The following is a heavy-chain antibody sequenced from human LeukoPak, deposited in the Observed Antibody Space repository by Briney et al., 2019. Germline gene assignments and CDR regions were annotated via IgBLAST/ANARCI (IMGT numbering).Heavy chain of an antibody. CDR3: AREDAVSSDDAFDL. J-gene: IGHJ3*01. CDR1: GFTFSSYA. D-gene: IGHD6-19*01. CDR2: VYYTGST. V-gene: IGHV4-39*07. Sequence: PGGSLRLSCAASGFTFSSYAMHWVRQAPGKGLEWIGSVYYTGSTYYNAPFKSRVTISIDTSKNQFSLSLSAVTAADTAMYYCAREDAVSSDDAFDLWGQGTMVTVS.